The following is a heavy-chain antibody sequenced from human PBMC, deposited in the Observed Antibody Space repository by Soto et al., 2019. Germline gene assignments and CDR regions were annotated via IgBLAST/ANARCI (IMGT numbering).Heavy chain of an antibody. CDR3: AREGLPYYLDF. CDR2: ISGYNGHT. Sequence: QVQLVQSGAEVKKPGASVKVSCKASGYTFISYGISWVRQAPGQGLEWMGWISGYNGHTNYAQELQGRVTMTTDTVTSTAYMELSSLRSDDTAVYYCAREGLPYYLDFWGQGTLVTVSS. CDR1: GYTFISYG. V-gene: IGHV1-18*01. J-gene: IGHJ4*02.